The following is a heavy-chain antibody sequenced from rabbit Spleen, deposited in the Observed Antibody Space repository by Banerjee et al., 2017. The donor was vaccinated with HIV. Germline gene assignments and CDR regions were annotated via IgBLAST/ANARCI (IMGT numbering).Heavy chain of an antibody. CDR1: GFDFSTYY. V-gene: IGHV1S7*01. J-gene: IGHJ6*01. D-gene: IGHD8-1*01. CDR3: ARDGAGGSYFAL. Sequence: QSLEESGGGLVQPGGSLKLSCKASGFDFSTYYMSWVRQAPGKGLEWIGYIDPVFGITYYANWVNGRFSISRENAQNTVFLQMTSLTAADTATYFCARDGAGGSYFALWGPGTLVTVS. CDR2: IDPVFGIT.